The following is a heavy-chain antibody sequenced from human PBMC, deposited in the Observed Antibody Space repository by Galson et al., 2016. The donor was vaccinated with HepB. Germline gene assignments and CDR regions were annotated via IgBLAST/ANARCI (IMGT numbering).Heavy chain of an antibody. Sequence: SCKASGYSFTDYAMNWVRQAPGQGLQWMGWITTNTGNPTYAQGFTGRFVFSLDTPVSTAYLQISSLKAEDTAVYYCARGTGSPSEVYWGQGTLVTVSS. CDR1: GYSFTDYA. CDR2: ITTNTGNP. CDR3: ARGTGSPSEVY. V-gene: IGHV7-4-1*02. D-gene: IGHD6-6*01. J-gene: IGHJ4*02.